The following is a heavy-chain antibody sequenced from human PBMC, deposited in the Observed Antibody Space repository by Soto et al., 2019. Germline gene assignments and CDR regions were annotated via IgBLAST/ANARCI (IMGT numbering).Heavy chain of an antibody. Sequence: QLQLQESGSGLVKPSQTLSLTCAVSGGSISSGGYSWSWIRQPPGKGLEWIGYIYHSGSTYYNPSLKSRVTISVDRSKNQFSLKLSPVTAADTAVYYCASSVSGYDPFDYWGQGTLVTVSS. D-gene: IGHD5-12*01. CDR1: GGSISSGGYS. CDR2: IYHSGST. J-gene: IGHJ4*02. CDR3: ASSVSGYDPFDY. V-gene: IGHV4-30-2*01.